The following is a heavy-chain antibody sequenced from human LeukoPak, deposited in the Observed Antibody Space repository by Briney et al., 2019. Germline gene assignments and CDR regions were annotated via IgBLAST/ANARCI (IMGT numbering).Heavy chain of an antibody. D-gene: IGHD1-26*01. V-gene: IGHV1-69*04. CDR2: IIPILGIA. CDR3: ARDRGSGSYPHTTDY. J-gene: IGHJ4*02. Sequence: ASVKVSCKASGGTFSSYAISWVRQAPGQGLEWMGRIIPILGIANYAQKFQGRVTITADKSTSTAYMELSSLRSEDTAVYYCARDRGSGSYPHTTDYWGQGTLVTVSS. CDR1: GGTFSSYA.